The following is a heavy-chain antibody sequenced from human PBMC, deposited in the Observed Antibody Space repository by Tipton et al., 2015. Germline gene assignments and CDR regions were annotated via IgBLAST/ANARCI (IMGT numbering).Heavy chain of an antibody. CDR3: AKDIGAAGGWPAY. CDR1: GLPFTFSRYD. CDR2: ISGTGDRT. Sequence: GSLRLSCAASGLPFTFSRYDLNWVRQAPGNGLEWVSSISGTGDRTYYADSVKGRFTISRDNSKNTLYLQMNSLRAEDTAVYYCAKDIGAAGGWPAYWGQGTLVTVSS. J-gene: IGHJ4*02. D-gene: IGHD6-25*01. V-gene: IGHV3-23*01.